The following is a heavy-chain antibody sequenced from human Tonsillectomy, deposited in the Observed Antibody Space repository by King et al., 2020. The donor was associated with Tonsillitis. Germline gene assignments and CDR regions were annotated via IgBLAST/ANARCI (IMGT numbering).Heavy chain of an antibody. CDR3: VTESDMEAFDN. V-gene: IGHV1-24*01. CDR1: GYRFTELS. D-gene: IGHD2-15*01. CDR2: FNPEDGGK. Sequence: GQLVQSGAEVKKPGASVKVSCKVSGYRFTELSVHWVRQAPGKGLEWMGGFNPEDGGKIFAQIFEGRVTLTEDTSTDTAYMELTSLTSEDTAVYYCVTESDMEAFDNWGQGTMVTVSS. J-gene: IGHJ3*02.